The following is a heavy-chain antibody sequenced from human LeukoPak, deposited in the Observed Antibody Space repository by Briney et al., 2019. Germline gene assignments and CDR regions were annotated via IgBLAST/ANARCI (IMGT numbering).Heavy chain of an antibody. CDR3: ARGVGATDFDY. CDR1: GVSISGDY. J-gene: IGHJ4*02. Sequence: SETLSLTCSVSGVSISGDYWSWIRQPPGKGPEWIAFMFYNGRSNYNPSLKSRVTLSIDTSKNQFSLKLTSVTAADTAVYYCARGVGATDFDYWGQGTLVTVSS. CDR2: MFYNGRS. D-gene: IGHD1-26*01. V-gene: IGHV4-59*01.